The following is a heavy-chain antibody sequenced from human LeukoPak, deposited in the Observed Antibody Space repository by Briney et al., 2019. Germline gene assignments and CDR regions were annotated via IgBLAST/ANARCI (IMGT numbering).Heavy chain of an antibody. CDR2: INHSGST. V-gene: IGHV4-34*01. J-gene: IGHJ5*02. D-gene: IGHD6-13*01. CDR1: GGSFSGYY. Sequence: PSETLSLTCAVYGGSFSGYYWSWIRQPPGKGLEWIGEINHSGSTNYNPSLKSRVTISVDTSKNQFSLKLRSVTAADTAVYYCARGLKQKFDPWGQGTLVTVSS. CDR3: ARGLKQKFDP.